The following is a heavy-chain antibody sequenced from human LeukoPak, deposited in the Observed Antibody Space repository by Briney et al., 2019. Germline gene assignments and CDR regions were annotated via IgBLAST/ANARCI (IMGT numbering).Heavy chain of an antibody. V-gene: IGHV4-39*01. J-gene: IGHJ5*02. D-gene: IGHD6-6*01. CDR3: ARQLAVAARLGWFDP. CDR1: GGSISSSSYY. CDR2: VSCTGST. Sequence: PSETLSLTCTVSGGSISSSSYYWGWIRQPPGKGLEWIGTVSCTGSTYYRPSLKSRATISVDTSNYHFSLKLTSVTAADTAVYYCARQLAVAARLGWFDPWGQGTLVTVSS.